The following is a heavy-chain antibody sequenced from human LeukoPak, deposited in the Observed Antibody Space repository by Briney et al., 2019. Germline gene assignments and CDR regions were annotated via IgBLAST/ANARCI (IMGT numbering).Heavy chain of an antibody. J-gene: IGHJ3*02. CDR2: IYTSGST. V-gene: IGHV4-4*07. CDR3: ARDLPERITIFGVVTSFNDAFDI. CDR1: GGSISSYY. Sequence: PSETLSLTCTVSGGSISSYYWSWIRQPAGKGLEWIGRIYTSGSTNYNPSLKSRVTMSVDASKNQFSLKLSSVTAADTAVYYCARDLPERITIFGVVTSFNDAFDIWGQGTMVTVSS. D-gene: IGHD3-3*01.